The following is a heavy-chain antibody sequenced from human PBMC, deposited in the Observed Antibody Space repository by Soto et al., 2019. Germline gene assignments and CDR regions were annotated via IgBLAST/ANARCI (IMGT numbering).Heavy chain of an antibody. Sequence: QVHLAESGGGVVQPGRSLRLSCAASGFTFNNFGMHWVRQAPGKGLEWLAVIWFDGSTTYYPDSVKGRCTISRHNSKNTLYLEIISLRADDTAVYYCAKNHNYYDRSGHYYGDGGFDYWGQGTRVTVSS. V-gene: IGHV3-33*03. CDR1: GFTFNNFG. D-gene: IGHD3-22*01. CDR3: AKNHNYYDRSGHYYGDGGFDY. CDR2: IWFDGSTT. J-gene: IGHJ4*02.